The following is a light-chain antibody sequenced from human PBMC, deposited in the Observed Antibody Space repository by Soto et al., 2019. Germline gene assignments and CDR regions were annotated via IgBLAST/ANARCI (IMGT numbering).Light chain of an antibody. J-gene: IGKJ1*01. CDR1: QGISSY. V-gene: IGKV1D-8*03. CDR2: DAS. CDR3: QQYKSYWT. Sequence: VIWMTQSPSLLSASTGDRVTISCRMSQGISSYLAWYQQKPGKAPKLLISDASSLETGVPSRFSGSGSGTEFTLTINSLQPDDFATYYCQQYKSYWTFGQGTKV.